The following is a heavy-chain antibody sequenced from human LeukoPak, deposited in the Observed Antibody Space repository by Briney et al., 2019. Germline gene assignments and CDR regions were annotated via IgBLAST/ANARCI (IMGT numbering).Heavy chain of an antibody. D-gene: IGHD3-22*01. CDR3: ARSLTGYYDSSGF. CDR1: GYTFTSYY. J-gene: IGHJ4*02. CDR2: INPSGGTT. V-gene: IGHV1-46*01. Sequence: ASVKVSCKASGYTFTSYYMHWVRQAPGQGLEWMGIINPSGGTTSYPQKFQGRVTMTRDTSTSTIYMELSSLRSEDTAVYYCARSLTGYYDSSGFWGQGTLVTVSA.